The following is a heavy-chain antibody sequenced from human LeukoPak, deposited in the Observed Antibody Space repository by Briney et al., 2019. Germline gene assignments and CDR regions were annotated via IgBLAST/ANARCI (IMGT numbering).Heavy chain of an antibody. CDR1: GYTFTSYG. CDR2: LSAYNGNT. Sequence: ASVKVSCKASGYTFTSYGISWVRQAPGQGLEWMGWLSAYNGNTNYAQKRQGRVTMTTDTSTSTADMELRSLRSDDTAVYYCARDFQQVIYYYDSSGYSYWGQGTLVTVSS. CDR3: ARDFQQVIYYYDSSGYSY. J-gene: IGHJ4*02. D-gene: IGHD3-22*01. V-gene: IGHV1-18*01.